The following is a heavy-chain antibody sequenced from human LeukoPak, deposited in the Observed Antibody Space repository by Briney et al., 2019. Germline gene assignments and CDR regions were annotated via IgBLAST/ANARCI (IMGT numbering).Heavy chain of an antibody. CDR1: GFTVSRNY. CDR3: VRGGSGWSAPDY. J-gene: IGHJ4*02. Sequence: PGGSLRLSCAASGFTVSRNYMSWVRQAPGKGLEWVSVIYSDGSPYYADSVRGRFTISRDNSKNTVYLRMNSLRAEDTAVYYCVRGGSGWSAPDYWGQGTLVTVSS. D-gene: IGHD6-19*01. CDR2: IYSDGSP. V-gene: IGHV3-66*02.